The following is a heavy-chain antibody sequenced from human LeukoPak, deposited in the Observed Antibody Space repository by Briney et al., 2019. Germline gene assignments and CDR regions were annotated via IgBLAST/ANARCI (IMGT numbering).Heavy chain of an antibody. J-gene: IGHJ3*02. CDR3: AKAVAGTPNDAFDI. CDR2: ICGSGGST. Sequence: GGSLRLSCAASGFTFSTYGMSWLRQAPGRGLVWVSTICGSGGSTYYAVSVKGRFTITRNNSKNTLYLQMNSLRAEDMAVYYCAKAVAGTPNDAFDIWGQGTMVTVSS. D-gene: IGHD6-19*01. V-gene: IGHV3-23*01. CDR1: GFTFSTYG.